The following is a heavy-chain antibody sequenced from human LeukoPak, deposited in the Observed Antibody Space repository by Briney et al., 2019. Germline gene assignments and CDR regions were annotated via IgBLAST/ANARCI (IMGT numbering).Heavy chain of an antibody. J-gene: IGHJ6*02. CDR1: GFTFDDYA. V-gene: IGHV3-23*01. D-gene: IGHD3-9*01. CDR3: AKADGDFDWLLLSTYYYYYGMDV. CDR2: IRGGDGSS. Sequence: PGGSLRLSCAASGFTFDDYAMHWVRQAPGKGLEWVSAIRGGDGSSYYTDSVKGRFTISRDNSKNTLYLQMNSLRAEDTAVYYCAKADGDFDWLLLSTYYYYYGMDVWGQGTTVTVSS.